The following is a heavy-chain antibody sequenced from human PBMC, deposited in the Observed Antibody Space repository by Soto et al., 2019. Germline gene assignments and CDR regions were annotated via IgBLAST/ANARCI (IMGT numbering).Heavy chain of an antibody. D-gene: IGHD2-2*01. V-gene: IGHV4-31*03. CDR2: IYYSGST. Sequence: SETLSLTCTVSGGSISSGGYYWSWIRQHPGKGLEYIGYIYYSGSTYYNPSLKSRVTISVDTSKNQFSLKLTSVTAADTAVYFCARSVPTWFDPWGQGTLVTVPS. J-gene: IGHJ5*02. CDR1: GGSISSGGYY. CDR3: ARSVPTWFDP.